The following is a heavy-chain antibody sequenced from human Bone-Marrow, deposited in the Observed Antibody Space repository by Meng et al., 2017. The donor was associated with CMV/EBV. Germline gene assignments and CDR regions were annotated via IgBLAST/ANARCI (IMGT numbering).Heavy chain of an antibody. V-gene: IGHV4-34*01. J-gene: IGHJ6*02. CDR3: ASPYCSSTSRHTPHYYRMDV. CDR1: GGSFSGYY. Sequence: SETLSLTCAVYGGSFSGYYWSWIRQPPGKGLEWIGEINHSGSTNYNPSLKSRVTISVDTSKNQFSLKLSSVTAADTAVYSCASPYCSSTSRHTPHYYRMDVWGQGTTVTVSS. D-gene: IGHD2-2*01. CDR2: INHSGST.